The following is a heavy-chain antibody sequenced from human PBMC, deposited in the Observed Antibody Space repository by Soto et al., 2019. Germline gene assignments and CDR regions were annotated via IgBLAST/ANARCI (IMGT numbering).Heavy chain of an antibody. CDR2: INHSGST. CDR1: GGSFSGYY. J-gene: IGHJ6*03. CDR3: GRPILDYYYYYMDV. V-gene: IGHV4-34*01. Sequence: PSETLSLTCAVYGGSFSGYYWSWIRQPPGKGLEWIGEINHSGSTNYNPSLKSRVTISVDTSKNQFSLKLSSVTAADTAVYYCGRPILDYYYYYMDVWGKGTTVTVSS. D-gene: IGHD2-21*01.